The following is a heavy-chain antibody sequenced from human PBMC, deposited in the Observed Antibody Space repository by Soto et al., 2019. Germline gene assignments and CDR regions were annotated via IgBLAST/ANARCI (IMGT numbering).Heavy chain of an antibody. J-gene: IGHJ4*02. CDR3: ARASYDSSGYPGTNFDY. D-gene: IGHD3-22*01. Sequence: EASVKVSCKASGGTFSSYAISWVRQAPGQGLEWMGGIIPIFGTANYAQKFQGRVTITADESTSTAYMELSSLRSEDTAVYYCARASYDSSGYPGTNFDYWGQGTLVTVSS. CDR2: IIPIFGTA. V-gene: IGHV1-69*13. CDR1: GGTFSSYA.